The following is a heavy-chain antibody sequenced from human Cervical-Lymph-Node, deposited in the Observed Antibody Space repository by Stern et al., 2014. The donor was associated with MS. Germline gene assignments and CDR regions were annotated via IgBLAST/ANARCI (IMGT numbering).Heavy chain of an antibody. J-gene: IGHJ6*02. CDR2: INNNSSVT. CDR1: GYTFSGHY. V-gene: IGHV1-2*07. D-gene: IGHD5/OR15-5a*01. Sequence: VQLVESGAEVKKPGASVKISCKASGYTFSGHYMHWVRQAPGQGLEWMGWINNNSSVTNYAHKVQGRVTMTRDTSITTAYMELSRLRSDDTAVYFCIRDSLSSASTIRNYYYGMDVWGQGTTVTVSS. CDR3: IRDSLSSASTIRNYYYGMDV.